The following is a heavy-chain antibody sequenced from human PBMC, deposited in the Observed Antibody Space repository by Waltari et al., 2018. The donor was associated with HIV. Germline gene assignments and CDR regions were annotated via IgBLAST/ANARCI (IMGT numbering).Heavy chain of an antibody. CDR3: TKGRRGALFGDE. CDR1: GYSFIDFD. Sequence: QVQLVQSGAEIKKHRASVRVSCKASGYSFIDFDINWVRRAPGRGREWVGWMNPDNGDAGYGHKFRGRFTLTRDTSTDTAYMEVDNLKSEDTAIYFCTKGRRGALFGDEWGQGTLVTVSS. CDR2: MNPDNGDA. V-gene: IGHV1-8*02. J-gene: IGHJ4*02. D-gene: IGHD3-3*01.